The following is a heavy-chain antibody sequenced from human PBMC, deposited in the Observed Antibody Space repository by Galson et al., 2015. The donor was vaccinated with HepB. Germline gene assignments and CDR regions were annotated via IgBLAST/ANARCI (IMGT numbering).Heavy chain of an antibody. V-gene: IGHV3-64D*06. CDR2: ISSNGGST. CDR3: VKDGLERRYGYYYYGMDA. Sequence: SLRLSCAASGFTFSSYAMHWVRQAPGKGLEYVSAISSNGGSTYYADSVKGRFTISRDNSKNTLYLQMSSLRAEDTAVYYCVKDGLERRYGYYYYGMDAWGQGTTVTVSS. CDR1: GFTFSSYA. J-gene: IGHJ6*02. D-gene: IGHD1-1*01.